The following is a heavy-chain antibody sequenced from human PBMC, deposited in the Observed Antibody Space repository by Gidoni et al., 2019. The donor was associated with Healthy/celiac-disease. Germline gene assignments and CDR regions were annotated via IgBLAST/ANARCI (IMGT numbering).Heavy chain of an antibody. D-gene: IGHD3-22*01. Sequence: QFQLVHSVAAVKNPGASVQLSCTASGYTFPSYGISWVRQAPGQGLEWMGWISAYNGNTNYAQKLQGRVTMTTDTSTSTAYMELRSLRSDDTAVYYCARDSGDYYDSRKFDYWGQGTLVTVSS. CDR3: ARDSGDYYDSRKFDY. V-gene: IGHV1-18*04. CDR1: GYTFPSYG. J-gene: IGHJ4*02. CDR2: ISAYNGNT.